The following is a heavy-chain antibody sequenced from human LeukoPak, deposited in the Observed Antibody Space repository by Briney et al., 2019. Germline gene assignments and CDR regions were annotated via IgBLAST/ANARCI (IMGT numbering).Heavy chain of an antibody. CDR2: ISYDGSRK. D-gene: IGHD3-16*01. Sequence: GGSLRLSCVASGFTFSDYVMHWVRQTPGKGLESVAHISYDGSRKYYADSVRGRFSISRDDSKNTLYLQMNSLTAEDTSVYYCARDFDLRNDYFDGVRFDYWGLGTLVTVSS. CDR3: ARDFDLRNDYFDGVRFDY. V-gene: IGHV3-30*04. CDR1: GFTFSDYV. J-gene: IGHJ4*02.